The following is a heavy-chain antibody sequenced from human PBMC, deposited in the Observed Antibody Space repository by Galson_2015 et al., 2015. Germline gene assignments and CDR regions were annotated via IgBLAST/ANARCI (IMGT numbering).Heavy chain of an antibody. V-gene: IGHV3-30-3*01. J-gene: IGHJ6*02. Sequence: SLRLSCAASGFTFSGYAMHWVRQAPGKGLEWVAVISYDGSNKYYADSVKGRFTISRDNSKNTLYLQMNSLRAEDTAVYYCARSLLMVCATPNYYYYYGMDVWGQGTTVTVSS. D-gene: IGHD2-8*01. CDR1: GFTFSGYA. CDR2: ISYDGSNK. CDR3: ARSLLMVCATPNYYYYYGMDV.